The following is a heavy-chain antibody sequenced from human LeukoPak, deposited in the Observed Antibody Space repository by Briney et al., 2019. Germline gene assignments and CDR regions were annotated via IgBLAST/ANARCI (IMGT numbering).Heavy chain of an antibody. J-gene: IGHJ4*02. CDR3: ASGGIQLWMNSFDY. D-gene: IGHD5-18*01. V-gene: IGHV4-34*01. Sequence: SETLSLTCAVYGGSFSGYYWSWIRQPPGKGLEWIGEINHSGSTNYNPSLKSRVTISVDTLKNQFSLKLSSVTAADTAVYYCASGGIQLWMNSFDYWGQGPLVTVS. CDR2: INHSGST. CDR1: GGSFSGYY.